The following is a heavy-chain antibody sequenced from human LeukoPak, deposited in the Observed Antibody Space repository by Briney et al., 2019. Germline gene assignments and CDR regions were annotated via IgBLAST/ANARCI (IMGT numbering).Heavy chain of an antibody. CDR1: GFTFSSYA. CDR2: ISYDGSNK. Sequence: PGRSLRLSCAASGFTFSSYAMHWVRQAPGKGLEWVAVISYDGSNKYYADSVKGRFTISRDNSKNTLYLQMNSLRAEDTAVYYCARENLHLLCPDPWGQGTLVTVSS. CDR3: ARENLHLLCPDP. D-gene: IGHD3-10*01. V-gene: IGHV3-30-3*01. J-gene: IGHJ5*02.